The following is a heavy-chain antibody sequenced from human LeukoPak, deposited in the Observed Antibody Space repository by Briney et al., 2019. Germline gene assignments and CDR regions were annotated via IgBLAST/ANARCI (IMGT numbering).Heavy chain of an antibody. V-gene: IGHV3-23*03. CDR1: GFTFSNYV. Sequence: PGGSLRLSCAASGFTFSNYVMAWVRQVPGKGPELVSVVTIGGSSSSYAHSVNGPFTISRDNSKATLYLHINSLRIEDTPMYYCVTSGYTGYDRPTWGQGVLVTVSS. CDR3: VTSGYTGYDRPT. CDR2: VTIGGSSS. D-gene: IGHD5-12*01. J-gene: IGHJ5*02.